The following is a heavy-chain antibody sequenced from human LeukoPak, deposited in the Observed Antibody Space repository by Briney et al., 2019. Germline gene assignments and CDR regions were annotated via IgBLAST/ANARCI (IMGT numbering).Heavy chain of an antibody. D-gene: IGHD2-8*02. J-gene: IGHJ4*02. Sequence: PSETLSLTCAVSGDSISSRNWWNWVRQSPGKGLDWVGAISHGGITKYNPSLKNRVTISKDNSRNEFSLKLNSVTAADTAVYFCARSAGWWSLDYWGQGALVTVS. CDR2: ISHGGIT. V-gene: IGHV4-4*02. CDR3: ARSAGWWSLDY. CDR1: GDSISSRNW.